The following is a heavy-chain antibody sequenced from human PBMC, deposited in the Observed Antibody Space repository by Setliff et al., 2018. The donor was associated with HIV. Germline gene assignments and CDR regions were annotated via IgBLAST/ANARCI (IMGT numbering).Heavy chain of an antibody. CDR1: GFTFSKAW. J-gene: IGHJ4*02. Sequence: GGSLRLSCAAAGFTFSKAWMSWFRQTPGKGLEWVGRIKSKTDGGTADYAAPVKGRFTIPRDDSKSTVYLQMNSLKTEDTAVYYCTTWQAGNDYWGQGTLVTVSS. D-gene: IGHD6-13*01. CDR3: TTWQAGNDY. V-gene: IGHV3-15*01. CDR2: IKSKTDGGTA.